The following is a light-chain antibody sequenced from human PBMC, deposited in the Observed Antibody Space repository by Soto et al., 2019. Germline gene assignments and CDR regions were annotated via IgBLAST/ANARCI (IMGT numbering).Light chain of an antibody. CDR3: QQRANWWT. J-gene: IGKJ1*01. CDR2: DGS. CDR1: RTIGSY. Sequence: EIVLTQSPCTLSLSPGERASLSCRASRTIGSYLAWYQQKPGQALRLIIYDGSKRATGIPARFSGRGSGTDFTLTISSLEPEDFAVYYCQQRANWWTFGQGTKVDIK. V-gene: IGKV3-11*01.